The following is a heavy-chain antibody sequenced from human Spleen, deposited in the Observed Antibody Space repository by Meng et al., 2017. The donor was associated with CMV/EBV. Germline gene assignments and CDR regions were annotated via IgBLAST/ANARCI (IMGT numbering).Heavy chain of an antibody. CDR1: GGPISSGGHY. D-gene: IGHD6-13*01. Sequence: SGGPISSGGHYWSWIRQHPGKGLEWIGYMHYSGSSYYNPSLRSRLTISVDTSKNQFSLKLSSATAADTAVYYCAREVVIAAGTFIDYWGQGILVTVSS. V-gene: IGHV4-31*02. CDR2: MHYSGSS. J-gene: IGHJ4*02. CDR3: AREVVIAAGTFIDY.